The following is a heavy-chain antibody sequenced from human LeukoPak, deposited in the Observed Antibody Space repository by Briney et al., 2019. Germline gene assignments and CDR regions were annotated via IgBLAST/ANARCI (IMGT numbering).Heavy chain of an antibody. D-gene: IGHD5-18*01. V-gene: IGHV1-69*04. CDR1: GGTFSSYA. Sequence: SVKVSCKASGGTFSSYAISWVRQAPGQGLEWMGRIIPIFGIANYAQKFQGRVTITADKSTSTAYMELSSLRSEDTAVYCCARAAVDTAMVTPPLNWFDPWGQGTLVTVSS. CDR3: ARAAVDTAMVTPPLNWFDP. J-gene: IGHJ5*02. CDR2: IIPIFGIA.